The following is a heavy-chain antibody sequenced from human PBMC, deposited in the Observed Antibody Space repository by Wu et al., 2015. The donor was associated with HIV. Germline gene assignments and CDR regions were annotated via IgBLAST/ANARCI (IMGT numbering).Heavy chain of an antibody. CDR1: GYTFTSYY. Sequence: QVQLVQSGAEVKKPGASVKVSCKASGYTFTSYYMHWVRQAPGQGLEWMGIINPSGGSTSYAQKFQGRVTMTRDTSTSTVYMELSSLRSEDAAVYYCARDRRELLGWFDPWGQGTLVTVSS. CDR2: INPSGGST. D-gene: IGHD1-26*01. V-gene: IGHV1-46*01. J-gene: IGHJ5*02. CDR3: ARDRRELLGWFDP.